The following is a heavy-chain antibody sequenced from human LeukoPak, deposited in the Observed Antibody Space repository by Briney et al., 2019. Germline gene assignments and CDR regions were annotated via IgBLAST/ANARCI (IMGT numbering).Heavy chain of an antibody. J-gene: IGHJ4*02. V-gene: IGHV4-4*02. Sequence: SETLSLTCDVSGGSISATNWWTWVRQPPGGGLAWIGEVHLNGRSHYSPSLESRVTMSADMSENHISLHLTSVTAADTAVYYCAREGGFYRPLDYTGPGTLVIVSS. CDR2: VHLNGRS. D-gene: IGHD2/OR15-2a*01. CDR3: AREGGFYRPLDY. CDR1: GGSISATNW.